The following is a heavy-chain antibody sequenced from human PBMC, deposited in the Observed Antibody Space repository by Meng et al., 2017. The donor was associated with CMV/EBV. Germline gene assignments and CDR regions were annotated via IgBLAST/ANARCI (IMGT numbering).Heavy chain of an antibody. Sequence: ASVKVSCKVSGYTLTELSMHWVRQAPGKGLEWMGGFDPEDGETIYAQKFQGRVTMTEDTSTDTAYMELSSLRSEDTAVYYCATLYYYDSSPPVETNDAFDIWGQGTMVTVSS. D-gene: IGHD3-22*01. CDR3: ATLYYYDSSPPVETNDAFDI. CDR1: GYTLTELS. J-gene: IGHJ3*02. CDR2: FDPEDGET. V-gene: IGHV1-24*01.